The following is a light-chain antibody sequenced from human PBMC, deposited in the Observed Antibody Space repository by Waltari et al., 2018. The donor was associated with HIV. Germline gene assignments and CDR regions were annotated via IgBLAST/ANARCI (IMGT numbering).Light chain of an antibody. CDR3: ATWDDSLNGHVV. V-gene: IGLV1-44*01. J-gene: IGLJ2*01. CDR1: SSNIGDNT. Sequence: QSVLTQPPSASGTPGQRVTISCSGSSSNIGDNTVNCYQQPPGTAPKLLIYTNTQRPSGVPDRFSGSKSGTSASLAISGLQSEDEADYYCATWDDSLNGHVVFGGGTKLTVL. CDR2: TNT.